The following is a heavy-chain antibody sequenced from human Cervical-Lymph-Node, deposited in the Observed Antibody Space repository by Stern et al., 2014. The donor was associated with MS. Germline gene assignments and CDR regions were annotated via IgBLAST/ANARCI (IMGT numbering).Heavy chain of an antibody. J-gene: IGHJ4*02. CDR1: GGTFSSQT. Sequence: QVQLVQSGAEVKKPGSSVKVSCKASGGTFSSQTFCWVRQAPGQGLEWMGGIIPIFGSTNYAQKFQGRITLTADESTSTAYMELISLKSEDTAIYYCSTDILRHTTSSYWGQGTLVTVSS. CDR3: STDILRHTTSSY. V-gene: IGHV1-69*01. D-gene: IGHD6-6*01. CDR2: IIPIFGST.